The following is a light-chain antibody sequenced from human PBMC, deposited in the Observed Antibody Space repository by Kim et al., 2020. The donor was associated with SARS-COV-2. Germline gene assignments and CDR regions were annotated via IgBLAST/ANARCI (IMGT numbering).Light chain of an antibody. CDR3: AAWDDSLNGPWV. V-gene: IGLV1-44*01. CDR2: ADN. CDR1: YSNIGSNS. Sequence: QSVLTQPPSASGTPGQRVTISCSGSYSNIGSNSVNWYQHLPGTAPKLLISADNQRPSGVPDRFSGFKSGTSASLAISGLQSDDEADYYCAAWDDSLNGPWVFGGGTQLTVL. J-gene: IGLJ3*02.